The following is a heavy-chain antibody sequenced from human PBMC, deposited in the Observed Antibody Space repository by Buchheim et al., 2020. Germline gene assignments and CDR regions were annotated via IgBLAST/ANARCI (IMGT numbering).Heavy chain of an antibody. CDR1: GFTFSSYA. D-gene: IGHD3-3*01. CDR2: ISGSGGST. J-gene: IGHJ4*02. CDR3: AKDHGATSGYPPYYFDY. Sequence: EVQLLESGGGLVQPGGSLRLSCAASGFTFSSYAMSWVRQAPGKGLEWVLAISGSGGSTYYADSVKGRFTISRDNSKNTLYLQMNSLRAEDTAVYYCAKDHGATSGYPPYYFDYWGQGTL. V-gene: IGHV3-23*01.